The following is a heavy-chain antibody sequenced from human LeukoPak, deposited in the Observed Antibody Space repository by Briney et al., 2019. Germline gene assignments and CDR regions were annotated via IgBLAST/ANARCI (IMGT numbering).Heavy chain of an antibody. J-gene: IGHJ6*03. CDR1: GFTFSDYY. CDR3: ARDKGGYCSGGSCYPSYYMDV. CDR2: ISSSGSTI. V-gene: IGHV3-11*04. D-gene: IGHD2-15*01. Sequence: GGSPRLSCAASGFTFSDYYMSWIRQAPGKGLEWVSYISSSGSTIYYADSVKGRFTISRDNAKNSLYLQMNSLRAEDTAVYYCARDKGGYCSGGSCYPSYYMDVWGKGTTVTVSS.